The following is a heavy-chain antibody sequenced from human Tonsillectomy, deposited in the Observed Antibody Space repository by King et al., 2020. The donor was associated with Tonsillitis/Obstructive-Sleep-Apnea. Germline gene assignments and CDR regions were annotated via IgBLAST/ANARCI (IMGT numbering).Heavy chain of an antibody. V-gene: IGHV4-59*11. Sequence: QLQESGPGLVKPSETLSLTCTVSGGSISGHYWSWIRQPPGKGLEGIGYSYFSGSANYNPTLKSRVTISVDTSKNQFSLKLSSVTAADTAVYYCARDMVLAAGGDAFDIWGQGTMVTVSS. CDR3: ARDMVLAAGGDAFDI. D-gene: IGHD2-15*01. CDR1: GGSISGHY. CDR2: SYFSGSA. J-gene: IGHJ3*02.